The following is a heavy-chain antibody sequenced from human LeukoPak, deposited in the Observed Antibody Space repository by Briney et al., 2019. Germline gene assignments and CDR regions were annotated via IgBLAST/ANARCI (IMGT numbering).Heavy chain of an antibody. Sequence: QPGGSLRLSCAASGFTFDDYAMHWVRQAPGKGLEWVSLISWDGGSTYYADSVKGRFTISRDNSKNSLYLQMNSLRAEDTALYYCAKDFVGVVGLSGYDYGFDYWGQGTLVTVSS. V-gene: IGHV3-43D*04. D-gene: IGHD5-12*01. CDR2: ISWDGGST. J-gene: IGHJ4*02. CDR3: AKDFVGVVGLSGYDYGFDY. CDR1: GFTFDDYA.